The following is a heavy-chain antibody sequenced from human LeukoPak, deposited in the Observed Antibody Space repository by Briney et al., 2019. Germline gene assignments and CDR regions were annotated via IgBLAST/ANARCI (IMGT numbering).Heavy chain of an antibody. J-gene: IGHJ4*02. D-gene: IGHD4-17*01. V-gene: IGHV1-18*01. Sequence: DLVKVSCKASGYNFTNYGLSWVGQGRGQRLKWMGGISAYSGDTKYAQRLQGRLTMTTHTSPTTAYLELRSLTSDDTAVYYCARAPSFGDYGGDYWGQGTLVTVSS. CDR2: ISAYSGDT. CDR1: GYNFTNYG. CDR3: ARAPSFGDYGGDY.